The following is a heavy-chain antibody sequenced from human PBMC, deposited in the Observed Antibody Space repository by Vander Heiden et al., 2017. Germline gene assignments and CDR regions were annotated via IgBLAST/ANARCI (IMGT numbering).Heavy chain of an antibody. CDR1: GFTFGDYT. CDR3: TRGRARIQLDSYYFDY. V-gene: IGHV3-49*05. CDR2: IRSKAYGGTT. Sequence: EVRLLEPGGGLVKQGRSLRLSLQAYGFTFGDYTLSWFRQAPGKGLEWVGFIRSKAYGGTTEYATSGEGRFTISRDDSKSIAYLQMNSLKTEDTAVYYCTRGRARIQLDSYYFDYW. J-gene: IGHJ4*01. D-gene: IGHD6-6*01.